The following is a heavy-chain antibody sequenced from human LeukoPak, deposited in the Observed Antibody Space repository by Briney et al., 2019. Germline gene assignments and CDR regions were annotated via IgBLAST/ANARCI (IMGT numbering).Heavy chain of an antibody. Sequence: GGSLRLSCAASGFTFSDYYMSWIRQAPGKGLEWVSYISSSGGTIYYADSVKGRFTISRDNAKNSLYLQMNSLRAEDTAVYYCARTPDGMSAAVNPWGQGTLVTVSS. CDR3: ARTPDGMSAAVNP. V-gene: IGHV3-11*01. D-gene: IGHD6-13*01. J-gene: IGHJ5*02. CDR1: GFTFSDYY. CDR2: ISSSGGTI.